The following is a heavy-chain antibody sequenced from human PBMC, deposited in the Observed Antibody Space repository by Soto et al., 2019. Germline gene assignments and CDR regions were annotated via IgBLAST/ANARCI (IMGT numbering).Heavy chain of an antibody. V-gene: IGHV3-23*01. Sequence: GGSLRLSCVASGFTFSDYAMSWVRQAPGKGLEWVSAISGSGYNTYNADSVRGRFTISRDNSKNTLYLQMNSLRAEDTAVYYCAKHPMIVVFTTYFDYWGQGTLVTVSS. CDR1: GFTFSDYA. CDR3: AKHPMIVVFTTYFDY. J-gene: IGHJ4*02. CDR2: ISGSGYNT. D-gene: IGHD3-22*01.